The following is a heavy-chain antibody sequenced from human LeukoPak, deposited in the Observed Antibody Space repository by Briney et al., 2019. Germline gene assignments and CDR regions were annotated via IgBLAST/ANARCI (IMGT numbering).Heavy chain of an antibody. D-gene: IGHD3-16*02. CDR1: GGSISSGSYS. J-gene: IGHJ4*02. CDR3: ARAGVIVIPKYFDY. V-gene: IGHV4-39*01. Sequence: SETLSLTCTVSGGSISSGSYSWGWIRQPPGKGLEWIGSIYYSGSTYYNPSLKSRVTISVDTSKNQFSLKLSSVTAADTAVYYCARAGVIVIPKYFDYWGQGTLVTVSS. CDR2: IYYSGST.